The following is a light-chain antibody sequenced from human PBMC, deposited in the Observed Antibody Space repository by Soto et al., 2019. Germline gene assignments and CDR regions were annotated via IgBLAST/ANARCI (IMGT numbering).Light chain of an antibody. J-gene: IGKJ1*01. Sequence: DIQMTQSPSTLSASVGDRVVITCRASQTVSTWLAWYQQKPGKAPKLLISKASTLESGVPPRFSGSGSGTEFTLTISSLQPEDFATYYCQQYDGNWWTFGXGT. CDR2: KAS. CDR1: QTVSTW. V-gene: IGKV1-5*03. CDR3: QQYDGNWWT.